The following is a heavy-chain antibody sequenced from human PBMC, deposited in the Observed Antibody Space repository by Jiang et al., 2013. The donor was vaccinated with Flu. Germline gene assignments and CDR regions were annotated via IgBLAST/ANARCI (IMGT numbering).Heavy chain of an antibody. CDR2: ISGSGGST. V-gene: IGHV3-23*04. Sequence: VQLVESGGGLVQPGGSLRLSCAASGFTFSSYAMSWVRQAPGKGLEWVSAISGSGGSTYYADSVKGRFTISRDNSKNTLYLQMNSLRAEDTAVYYCAKDKGLWFGELSAYYFDYWGQGTLVTVSS. CDR1: GFTFSSYA. CDR3: AKDKGLWFGELSAYYFDY. D-gene: IGHD3-10*01. J-gene: IGHJ4*02.